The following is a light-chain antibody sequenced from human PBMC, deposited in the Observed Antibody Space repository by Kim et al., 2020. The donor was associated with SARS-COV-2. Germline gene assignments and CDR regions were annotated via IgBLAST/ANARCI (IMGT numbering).Light chain of an antibody. CDR1: SSDVGGYNY. CDR2: DVS. V-gene: IGLV2-14*03. CDR3: SSYTGSSTLV. J-gene: IGLJ1*01. Sequence: QSVLTQPASVSGSPGQSITISCTGTSSDVGGYNYVSWYQQHPGKAPKLMIYDVSNRPSGVSNRFSGSKSGNTASLTISGLQAEHEADYYCSSYTGSSTLVFGTGTKVTVL.